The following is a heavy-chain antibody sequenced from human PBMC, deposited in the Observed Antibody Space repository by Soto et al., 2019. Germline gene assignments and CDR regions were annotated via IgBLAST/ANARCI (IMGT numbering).Heavy chain of an antibody. V-gene: IGHV1-24*01. D-gene: IGHD6-19*01. CDR3: ARLLPQSKQWLDFDY. CDR2: FDPEDGET. Sequence: GASVKVSCKVSGYTLTELSMHWVRQAPGKGLEWMGGFDPEDGETIYAQKLQGRVTMTTDTSTSTAYMELRSLRSDDTAVYYCARLLPQSKQWLDFDYWGQGTLVTVSS. CDR1: GYTLTELS. J-gene: IGHJ4*02.